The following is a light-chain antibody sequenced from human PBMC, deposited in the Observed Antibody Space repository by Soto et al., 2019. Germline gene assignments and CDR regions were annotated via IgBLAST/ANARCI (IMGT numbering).Light chain of an antibody. J-gene: IGKJ1*01. V-gene: IGKV1-8*01. CDR3: QQYNSYPWT. CDR1: QGIGNS. CDR2: SAS. Sequence: AIRMTQSPSSFSASTGDSVTITCRASQGIGNSVAWYQQRPGKAPRLLIYSASTLQSGVPSRFSGSGSGTDFTLTIGCLQSEDYATYFCQQYNSYPWTFGQGTRVDIK.